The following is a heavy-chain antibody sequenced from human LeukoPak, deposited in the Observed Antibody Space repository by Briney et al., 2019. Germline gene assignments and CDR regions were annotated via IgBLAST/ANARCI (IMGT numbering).Heavy chain of an antibody. CDR1: GFTFSRHY. J-gene: IGHJ4*02. D-gene: IGHD2-15*01. CDR2: IKQDGSEI. CDR3: ARDKVEGPTLFDY. V-gene: IGHV3-7*01. Sequence: GGSLRLSCAASGFTFSRHYMSWVRQVPGKGLEWVANIKQDGSEIYYVDSVKGRFTISRDNAKNSLFLQMNNLRAEDTAIYYCARDKVEGPTLFDYWGQGTLVTVSS.